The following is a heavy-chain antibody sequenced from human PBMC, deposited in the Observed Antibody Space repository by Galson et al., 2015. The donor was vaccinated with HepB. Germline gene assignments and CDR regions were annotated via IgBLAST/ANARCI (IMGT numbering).Heavy chain of an antibody. D-gene: IGHD3-22*01. V-gene: IGHV3-23*01. CDR1: GFTFSSYA. CDR2: ISGSGGRT. CDR3: AKHPHDPDNSVYYYWFDP. J-gene: IGHJ5*02. Sequence: SLRLSCAASGFTFSSYAMSWVRQAPGKGLEWVSAISGSGGRTYYADSVKGRFTISRDNSKNTLYLQMNSLRAEDTALYYCAKHPHDPDNSVYYYWFDPWGQGTLVTVSS.